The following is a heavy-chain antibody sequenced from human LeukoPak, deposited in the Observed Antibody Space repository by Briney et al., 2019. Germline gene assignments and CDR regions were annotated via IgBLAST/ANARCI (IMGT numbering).Heavy chain of an antibody. CDR1: GYTFTGYY. D-gene: IGHD3-10*01. CDR3: AYRSGSGAWFDP. J-gene: IGHJ5*02. Sequence: ASVKVSCKASGYTFTGYYMHWVRQAPGQGLEWMGWINPNSGGTNYAQKFQGRVTMTRDTSISTAYMELSRLRSEDTAVYYCAYRSGSGAWFDPWGQGTLVTVSS. CDR2: INPNSGGT. V-gene: IGHV1-2*02.